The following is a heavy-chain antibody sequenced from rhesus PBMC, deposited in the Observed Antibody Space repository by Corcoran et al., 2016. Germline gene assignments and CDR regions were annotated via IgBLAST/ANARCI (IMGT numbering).Heavy chain of an antibody. V-gene: IGHV3S11*01. Sequence: EVQLVESGGGLVQPGGSLRLSCAASGFTFRNSWMTWVRQAPGKGLEWVGFIKSKADGGTAAYADAVKGRFTISRDDSKNTLYLQMNSLKTEDTAVYYCARGLVGYWGQGVLVTVSS. D-gene: IGHD1-44*01. CDR1: GFTFRNSW. J-gene: IGHJ4*01. CDR2: IKSKADGGTA. CDR3: ARGLVGY.